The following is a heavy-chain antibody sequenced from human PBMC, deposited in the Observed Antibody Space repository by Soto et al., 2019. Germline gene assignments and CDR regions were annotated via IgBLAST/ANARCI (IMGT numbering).Heavy chain of an antibody. J-gene: IGHJ4*02. D-gene: IGHD3-22*01. V-gene: IGHV1-69*02. CDR3: ARVSLDSSGYFSDY. CDR2: IIPILGIA. CDR1: GGTFSSYT. Sequence: SVKVSCKASGGTFSSYTISWVRQAPGQGLEWMGRIIPILGIANYAQKFQGRVTITADESTSTAYMELSSLRSEDTAVYYCARVSLDSSGYFSDYWGQGTLVTVPQ.